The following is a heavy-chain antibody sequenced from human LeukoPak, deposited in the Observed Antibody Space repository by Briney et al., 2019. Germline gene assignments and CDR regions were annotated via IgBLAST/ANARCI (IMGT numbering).Heavy chain of an antibody. CDR3: ARHDMVRGGYDY. CDR1: GGSISSGGYS. Sequence: SQTLSLTCTVSGGSISSGGYSWSWIRQPPGKGLEWIGEINHSGSTNYSPSLKSRVTISVDTSKNQFSLKLSSVTAADTAVYYCARHDMVRGGYDYWGQGTLVTVSS. J-gene: IGHJ4*02. V-gene: IGHV4-30-2*01. CDR2: INHSGST. D-gene: IGHD3-10*01.